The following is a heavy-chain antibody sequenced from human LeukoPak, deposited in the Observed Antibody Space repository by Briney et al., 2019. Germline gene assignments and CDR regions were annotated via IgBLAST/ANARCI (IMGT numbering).Heavy chain of an antibody. J-gene: IGHJ3*02. Sequence: GESLMISCKGSGSSFTTYWIGWVRQLPGNGLEWMGIIYPGDSDTRYSPSFQGQVTISADKSISTAYLQWSSLKASDTAMYYCARRTTNEATFDIWGQGTMVTVSS. CDR2: IYPGDSDT. D-gene: IGHD2-8*01. CDR3: ARRTTNEATFDI. CDR1: GSSFTTYW. V-gene: IGHV5-51*01.